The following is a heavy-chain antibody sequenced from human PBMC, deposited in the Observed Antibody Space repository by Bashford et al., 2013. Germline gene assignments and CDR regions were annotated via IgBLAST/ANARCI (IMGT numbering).Heavy chain of an antibody. CDR1: GYSFTTYW. CDR3: ARGPEDGFDI. Sequence: SLKISCKGSGYSFTTYWIAWVRQMPGKGLEWMGIIRPGDSDTTYNPPFEGQVTISADKSINTAYLQWSSLKASDTAMYYCARGPEDGFDIWAEGQWSPSPQ. D-gene: IGHD1-14*01. J-gene: IGHJ3*02. V-gene: IGHV5-51*01. CDR2: IRPGDSDT.